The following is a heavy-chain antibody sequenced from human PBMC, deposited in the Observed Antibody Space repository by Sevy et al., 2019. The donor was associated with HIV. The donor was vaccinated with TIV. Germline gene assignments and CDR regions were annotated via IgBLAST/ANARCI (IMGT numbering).Heavy chain of an antibody. J-gene: IGHJ6*02. CDR1: GYTFTGYY. V-gene: IGHV1-2*02. CDR2: INPNSGGT. Sequence: ASVKVSCKASGYTFTGYYMHWVRQAPGQGLEWMGWINPNSGGTNYAQMFQGRVTMTRDTSISTAYMELSRLRSDDTAVYYCARDGGVTYYYDSSGPYGMDVWGQGTTVTVSS. CDR3: ARDGGVTYYYDSSGPYGMDV. D-gene: IGHD3-22*01.